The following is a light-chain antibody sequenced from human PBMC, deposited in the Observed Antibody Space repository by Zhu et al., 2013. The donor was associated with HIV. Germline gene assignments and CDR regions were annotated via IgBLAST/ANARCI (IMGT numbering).Light chain of an antibody. CDR3: QQYGSSPLA. V-gene: IGKV3-20*01. Sequence: EIVLTQSPGTLSLSPGERATLSCRASQTINSKYLAWYQQRPGQAPSLLIYGASTRATGIPDRFSGSGSGTDFTLTINRVEPEDFALYYCQQYGSSPLAFGPGTKVDIK. CDR2: GAS. CDR1: QTINSKY. J-gene: IGKJ3*01.